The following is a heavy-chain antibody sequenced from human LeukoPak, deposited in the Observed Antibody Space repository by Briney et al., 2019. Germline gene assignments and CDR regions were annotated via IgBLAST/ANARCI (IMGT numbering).Heavy chain of an antibody. Sequence: GASVKVSCKASGYTFTSYGIRWVRQAPGQGLEWMGWISAYNGNTNYAQKLQGRVTMTTDTSTSTAYMELRSLRSDDTAVYYCATTDLYGSGSYQYYYYGMDVWGQGTTVTVSS. D-gene: IGHD3-10*01. CDR2: ISAYNGNT. J-gene: IGHJ6*02. CDR3: ATTDLYGSGSYQYYYYGMDV. CDR1: GYTFTSYG. V-gene: IGHV1-18*01.